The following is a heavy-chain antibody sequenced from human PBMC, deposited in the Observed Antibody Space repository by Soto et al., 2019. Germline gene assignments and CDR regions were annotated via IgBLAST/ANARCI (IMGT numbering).Heavy chain of an antibody. CDR1: GYTFITYY. Sequence: QVQLVQSGAEVKKPGASVKVSCKASGYTFITYYMHWVRRAPGQGLEWMGMINPSGGSTSYAQKFQGRVTMTRDTSTRTVYMELSSLRTDDTAVYHCARNDNSGLDYWGQGTLVTVSS. V-gene: IGHV1-46*01. CDR2: INPSGGST. D-gene: IGHD3-22*01. CDR3: ARNDNSGLDY. J-gene: IGHJ4*02.